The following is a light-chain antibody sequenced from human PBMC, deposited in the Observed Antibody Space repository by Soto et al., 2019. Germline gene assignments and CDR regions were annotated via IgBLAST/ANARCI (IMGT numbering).Light chain of an antibody. CDR1: SGHSSYD. Sequence: QSVLTQSPSASASLGASVKLTRTLSSGHSSYDIAWHQQQPEKGPRYLMKLNSDGSHSKGDGIPDRFSGSSSGAERYLTISSLQSEDEADFYCQTWGTGIQVFGGGTKVTVL. CDR2: LNSDGSH. CDR3: QTWGTGIQV. J-gene: IGLJ2*01. V-gene: IGLV4-69*01.